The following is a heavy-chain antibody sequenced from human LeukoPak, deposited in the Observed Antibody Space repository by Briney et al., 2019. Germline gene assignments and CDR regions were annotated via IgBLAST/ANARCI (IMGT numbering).Heavy chain of an antibody. J-gene: IGHJ5*02. D-gene: IGHD1-26*01. CDR2: IYPKTGGT. Sequence: ASVKVSCKASGYTFTAYYMHWARQAPGQGLEWMGWIYPKTGGTSYAQKFQGRVTMTRDTSISTAYMELIGLRSDDTAVYYCAGPWDQVGFDPWGQGTLVSVSS. CDR1: GYTFTAYY. V-gene: IGHV1-2*02. CDR3: AGPWDQVGFDP.